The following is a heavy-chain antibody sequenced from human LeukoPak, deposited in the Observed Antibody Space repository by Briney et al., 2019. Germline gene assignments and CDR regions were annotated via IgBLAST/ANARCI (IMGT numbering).Heavy chain of an antibody. J-gene: IGHJ5*02. Sequence: SSETPSRTCTVADDSISSYYWSWIRQPPGKGLEWIGYIYYSGSINYSPSLKSRVTISVDTSKNQFSLKLSSVTAADTAVYYCARVGAYNWFDTWGQGTLVTVSS. D-gene: IGHD3-10*01. V-gene: IGHV4-59*01. CDR2: IYYSGSI. CDR3: ARVGAYNWFDT. CDR1: DDSISSYY.